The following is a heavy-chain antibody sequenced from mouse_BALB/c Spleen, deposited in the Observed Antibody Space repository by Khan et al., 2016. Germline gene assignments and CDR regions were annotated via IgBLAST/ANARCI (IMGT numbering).Heavy chain of an antibody. CDR2: IYPGDGDT. J-gene: IGHJ3*01. Sequence: HVRLQQSGAELARPGASLRLSCKASGYTSANYWMQWVKQSPGQGLEWIGSIYPGDGDTRYSQKFKDKATLTADKSSSSAYMHLRSVASEDSAVYYCADALFVYWGQGTLVTVSA. CDR1: GYTSANYW. V-gene: IGHV1-87*01. CDR3: ADALFVY.